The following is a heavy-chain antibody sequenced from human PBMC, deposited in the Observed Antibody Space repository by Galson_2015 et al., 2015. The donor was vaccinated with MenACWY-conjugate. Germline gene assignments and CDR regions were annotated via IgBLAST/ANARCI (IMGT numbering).Heavy chain of an antibody. Sequence: SLRLSCAASGFTFSDYWMSWVRQAPGKGLEWVANIKLDGSQKYYVDSVKGRFTISRDNAKNSLYLQMTSLGAEDTAVYYRARRNSFDIWGQGTMVTVSS. CDR2: IKLDGSQK. V-gene: IGHV3-7*03. CDR1: GFTFSDYW. CDR3: ARRNSFDI. J-gene: IGHJ3*02.